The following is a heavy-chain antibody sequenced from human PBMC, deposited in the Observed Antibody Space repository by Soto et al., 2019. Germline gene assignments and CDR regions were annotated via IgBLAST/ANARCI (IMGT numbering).Heavy chain of an antibody. V-gene: IGHV4-30-4*01. Sequence: SETLSLTCTVSGGSISSGDYYWSWIRQPPGKGLEWIGYTYYSGSTYYNPSLKSRVTISVDTSKNQFSLKLSSVTAADTAVYYCASDPGPLRYYYDSSGPDPWGQGTLVTVSS. J-gene: IGHJ5*02. CDR1: GGSISSGDYY. D-gene: IGHD3-22*01. CDR3: ASDPGPLRYYYDSSGPDP. CDR2: TYYSGST.